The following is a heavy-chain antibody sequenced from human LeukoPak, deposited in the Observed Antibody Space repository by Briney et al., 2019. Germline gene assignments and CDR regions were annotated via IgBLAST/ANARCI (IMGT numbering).Heavy chain of an antibody. D-gene: IGHD1-26*01. CDR3: ARRPRNSGSDDGPSGLDY. CDR1: GESFSGYY. J-gene: IGHJ4*02. CDR2: IDHGGST. Sequence: SETLPLTCAVYGESFSGYYWSWIRQPPGKGLEWIGEIDHGGSTNYNPSLRSRVTISVDTSKNQFSLKVSSVTTADTAVYYCARRPRNSGSDDGPSGLDYWGQGTLVTVSS. V-gene: IGHV4-34*01.